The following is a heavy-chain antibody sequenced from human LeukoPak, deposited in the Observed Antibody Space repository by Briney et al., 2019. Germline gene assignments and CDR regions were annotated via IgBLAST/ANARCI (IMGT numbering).Heavy chain of an antibody. D-gene: IGHD2-2*03. CDR3: AKSLDILVVTAAYKGDAFDI. J-gene: IGHJ3*02. V-gene: IGHV3-23*01. CDR2: ISGSGGST. CDR1: GFTFSNYA. Sequence: GGSLRLSCAASGFTFSNYAMSWVRQAPGKGLEWVSAISGSGGSTYYADSLKGRFTISRDNTKNSLYLQMNSLRVEDTAVYYCAKSLDILVVTAAYKGDAFDIWGQGTMVTVSS.